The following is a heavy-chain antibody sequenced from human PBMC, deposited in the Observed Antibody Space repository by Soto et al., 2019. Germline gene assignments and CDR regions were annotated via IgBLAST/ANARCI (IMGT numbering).Heavy chain of an antibody. CDR3: AQVPRYTVTPPDDY. J-gene: IGHJ4*02. CDR1: GFIFGSYG. D-gene: IGHD4-17*01. V-gene: IGHV3-30*18. CDR2: ISYDGTNK. Sequence: YLRLSCVASGFIFGSYGMHWVRQAPGEGLEWVAVISYDGTNKYYADSVKGRFTISRDNSKNTLWLQMNSLRAEDTAVYYCAQVPRYTVTPPDDYWGQGTLVTVSS.